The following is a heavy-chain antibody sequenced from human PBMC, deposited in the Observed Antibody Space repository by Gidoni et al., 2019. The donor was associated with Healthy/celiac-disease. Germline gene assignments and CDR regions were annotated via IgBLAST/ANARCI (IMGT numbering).Heavy chain of an antibody. D-gene: IGHD4-17*01. J-gene: IGHJ6*02. CDR1: GFTFSSSS. V-gene: IGHV3-21*01. CDR2: IRSSSSDR. CDR3: ARDYVRGGYGDYGDYYYYDGMDV. Sequence: EVQLVESGCGLVKPGGSLRLSCAASGFTFSSSSMTWVRQAPGKGLEWVSSIRSSSSDRYYADSVKGRFTISRDNAKNSLYLQMNSLRAEDTAVYYCARDYVRGGYGDYGDYYYYDGMDVWGQGTTVTVSS.